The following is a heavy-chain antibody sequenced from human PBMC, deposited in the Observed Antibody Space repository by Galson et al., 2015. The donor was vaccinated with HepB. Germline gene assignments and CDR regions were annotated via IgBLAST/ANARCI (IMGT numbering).Heavy chain of an antibody. CDR1: GFTFSSYG. Sequence: SLRLSCAASGFTFSSYGMHWVRQAPGKGLEWVAVIWYDGSNKYYADSVKGRFTISRDNSKNTLYLQMNSLRAEDTAVYYCARDIEGSLAAADESPSRENYYSPTGYYYYGMDVWGQGTTVTVSS. D-gene: IGHD6-13*01. V-gene: IGHV3-33*01. J-gene: IGHJ6*02. CDR3: ARDIEGSLAAADESPSRENYYSPTGYYYYGMDV. CDR2: IWYDGSNK.